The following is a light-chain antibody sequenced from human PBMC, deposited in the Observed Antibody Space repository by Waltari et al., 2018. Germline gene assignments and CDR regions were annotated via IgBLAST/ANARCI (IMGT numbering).Light chain of an antibody. V-gene: IGKV1-5*03. CDR3: QQLDKYPLT. Sequence: DIQMTQSPSTLSASVGDRVTITCRASQTINNWLAWYQQKPGKAPQLLIQRASVLQSGVPSRFIGSGSGTDFTLTISSLQPGDFATYYCQQLDKYPLTFGGGTKVEIK. J-gene: IGKJ4*01. CDR1: QTINNW. CDR2: RAS.